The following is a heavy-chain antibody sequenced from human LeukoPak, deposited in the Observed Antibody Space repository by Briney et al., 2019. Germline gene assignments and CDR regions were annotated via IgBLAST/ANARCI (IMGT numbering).Heavy chain of an antibody. CDR1: GYTFTGYY. V-gene: IGHV1-2*02. Sequence: ASVKVSCKASGYTFTGYYIHWVRQAPGQGLEWMGWINPNSGGTNYAQKFQGRVTMTRDTSISTVYMELSRLTSDDTAVYYCARVNMVRGVLWGWFDPWGQGTLVTVSS. D-gene: IGHD3-10*01. J-gene: IGHJ5*02. CDR2: INPNSGGT. CDR3: ARVNMVRGVLWGWFDP.